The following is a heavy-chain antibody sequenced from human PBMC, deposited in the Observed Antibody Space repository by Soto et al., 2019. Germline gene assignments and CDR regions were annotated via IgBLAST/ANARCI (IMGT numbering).Heavy chain of an antibody. CDR3: LRPGFGSGGRYYFDY. D-gene: IGHD3-3*01. Sequence: GGSLRLSCAASGFTLSDHYMDWVRQAPGKGLEWVGRTRNKANNYTTEYAASVKGRFTISRDDSKNSLFLQMNSLKTEDTAVYFCLRPGFGSGGRYYFDYWGLGTLVTVSS. CDR2: TRNKANNYTT. J-gene: IGHJ4*02. CDR1: GFTLSDHY. V-gene: IGHV3-72*01.